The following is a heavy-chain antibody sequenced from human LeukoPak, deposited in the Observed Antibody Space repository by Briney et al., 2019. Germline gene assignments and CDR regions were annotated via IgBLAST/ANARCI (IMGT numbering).Heavy chain of an antibody. Sequence: GGSLRLSCAGTGFVFSAFRMTWIRQASGRGLEWIAYISRDGSITHYADSVKGRFTVSRDDAQNSLFLQMDNLRVDDTATYSCAKEKGAGGGYPVLDSWGRGTLVTVSS. V-gene: IGHV3-48*01. CDR1: GFVFSAFR. D-gene: IGHD1-26*01. CDR2: ISRDGSIT. CDR3: AKEKGAGGGYPVLDS. J-gene: IGHJ4*02.